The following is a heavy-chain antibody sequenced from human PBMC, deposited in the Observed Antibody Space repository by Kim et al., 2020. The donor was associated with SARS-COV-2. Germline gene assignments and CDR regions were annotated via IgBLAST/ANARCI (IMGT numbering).Heavy chain of an antibody. CDR3: AREEVRWGGLDY. Sequence: SETLSLTCTVSGGSISSYYWSWIRQPPGKGLEWIGYIYYSGSTNYNPSLKSRVTISVDTSKNQFSLKLSSVTAADTAVYYCAREEVRWGGLDYWGQGTLVTVSS. CDR1: GGSISSYY. V-gene: IGHV4-59*01. J-gene: IGHJ4*02. D-gene: IGHD1-26*01. CDR2: IYYSGST.